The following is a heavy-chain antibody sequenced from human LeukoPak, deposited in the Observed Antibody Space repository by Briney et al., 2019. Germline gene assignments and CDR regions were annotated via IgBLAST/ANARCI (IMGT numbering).Heavy chain of an antibody. D-gene: IGHD6-19*01. CDR2: INEYNGNT. J-gene: IGHJ4*02. CDR1: GYTFTSYG. Sequence: VASVKDSCKASGYTFTSYGISWVRQAPGQGLEWMGWINEYNGNTNYVQKLQGRVTMTSDTSTSTAYRELRSLRYDDTAVYYCARGPPKPLAVGGPCDYWGQGTLVTVSS. CDR3: ARGPPKPLAVGGPCDY. V-gene: IGHV1-18*01.